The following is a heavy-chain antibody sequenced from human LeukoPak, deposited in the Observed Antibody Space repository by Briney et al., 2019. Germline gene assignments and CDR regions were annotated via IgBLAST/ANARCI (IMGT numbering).Heavy chain of an antibody. J-gene: IGHJ4*02. Sequence: GGSLRLSCAASGFSFISYGMHWVRQAPGKGLEWVGVISDDGRRKDYADSVKGRFSISRDNSKDTLYLQMNSLRAEDTAVYYCAKRPSDYGDYVSYFDYWGQGTLVTVSS. CDR1: GFSFISYG. CDR2: ISDDGRRK. D-gene: IGHD4-17*01. V-gene: IGHV3-30*18. CDR3: AKRPSDYGDYVSYFDY.